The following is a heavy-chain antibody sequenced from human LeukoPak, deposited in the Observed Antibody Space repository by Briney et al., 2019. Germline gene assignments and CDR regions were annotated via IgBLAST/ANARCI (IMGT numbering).Heavy chain of an antibody. V-gene: IGHV3-64*01. CDR1: GFTFSNYE. Sequence: GGSLRLSCAASGFTFSNYEMNWVRQAPGKGLEYVSAISSNGGSTYYANSVKGRFTISRDNSKNTLYLQMGSLRAEDMAVYYCASSPHYDSSGFLDYWGQGTLVTVSS. CDR3: ASSPHYDSSGFLDY. CDR2: ISSNGGST. D-gene: IGHD3-22*01. J-gene: IGHJ4*02.